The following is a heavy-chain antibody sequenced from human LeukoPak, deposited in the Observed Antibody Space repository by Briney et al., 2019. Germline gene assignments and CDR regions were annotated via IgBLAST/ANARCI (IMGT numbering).Heavy chain of an antibody. CDR2: IYSSGAS. D-gene: IGHD6-19*01. CDR3: AREKSVSGWHADS. J-gene: IGHJ4*02. V-gene: IGHV4-4*07. Sequence: SETLSLPCTVSGGSISSDCWSWIRQPGGKGLEWIGRIYSSGASDINPSFQSRVTISVDTSKNQVFLTLTSVTAADTAAYFCAREKSVSGWHADSWGQGTLVTVSS. CDR1: GGSISSDC.